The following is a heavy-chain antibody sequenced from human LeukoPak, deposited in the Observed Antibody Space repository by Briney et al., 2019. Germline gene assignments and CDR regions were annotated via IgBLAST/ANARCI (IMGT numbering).Heavy chain of an antibody. CDR2: IYTSGST. J-gene: IGHJ5*02. D-gene: IGHD2-8*02. V-gene: IGHV4-61*02. Sequence: PSETLSLTCTVSGGSISSGSYYWSWIRQPAGKGLEWIGRIYTSGSTNYNPSLKSRVTISVDTSKNQFSLKLSSVTAADTAVYYCARVLVLNWFDPWGQGTLVTVSS. CDR1: GGSISSGSYY. CDR3: ARVLVLNWFDP.